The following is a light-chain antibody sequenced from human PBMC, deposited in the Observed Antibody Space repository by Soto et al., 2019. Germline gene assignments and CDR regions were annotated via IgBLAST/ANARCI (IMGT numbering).Light chain of an antibody. J-gene: IGLJ3*02. CDR1: SGHSAYV. V-gene: IGLV4-60*02. Sequence: QLVLTQSSSASASLGSSVKLTCTLSSGHSAYVIAWHQQQPGKAPRYLTRLEGSGSYNKGSGVPDRFSGSSSGADRYFTISNLQFEDEADYYCETWDSNTRVFGGGTKLTVL. CDR2: LEGSGSY. CDR3: ETWDSNTRV.